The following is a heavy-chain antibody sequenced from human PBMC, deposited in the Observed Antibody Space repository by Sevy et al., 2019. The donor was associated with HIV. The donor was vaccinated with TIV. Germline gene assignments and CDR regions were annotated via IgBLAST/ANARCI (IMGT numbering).Heavy chain of an antibody. CDR3: VRDQWFGEPTYVFDT. CDR2: ISYDGNKE. CDR1: GSTFSSYA. Sequence: GGSLRLSCAAPGSTFSSYAIHWVCQAPGEGLEWVAVISYDGNKEYYSDSVRGRFTISRDNSRNTVSLQMNSLRTEDTAVYYCVRDQWFGEPTYVFDTWGQGTLVTVSS. J-gene: IGHJ4*02. D-gene: IGHD3-10*01. V-gene: IGHV3-30-3*01.